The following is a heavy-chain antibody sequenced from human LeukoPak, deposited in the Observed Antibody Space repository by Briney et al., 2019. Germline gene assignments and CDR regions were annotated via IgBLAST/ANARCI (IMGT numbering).Heavy chain of an antibody. CDR2: IYYSGST. J-gene: IGHJ6*02. V-gene: IGHV4-59*01. CDR3: ARDQGPAHRPYSSSWYDYYYYGMDV. Sequence: SETLSLTCTVSGGSISSYYWSWIRQPPGKGLEWIGYIYYSGSTNYNPSLKSRVTISVDTSKNQFSLKLSSVTAADTAVYYCARDQGPAHRPYSSSWYDYYYYGMDVWGQGTTVTVSS. CDR1: GGSISSYY. D-gene: IGHD6-13*01.